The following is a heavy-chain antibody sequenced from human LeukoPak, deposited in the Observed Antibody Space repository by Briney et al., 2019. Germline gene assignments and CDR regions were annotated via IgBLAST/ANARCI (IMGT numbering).Heavy chain of an antibody. CDR2: IYHSGST. CDR3: ARGRTTATP. D-gene: IGHD4-11*01. Sequence: SETLSLTCTVSGDSIRSRSSSYYWGWIRQPPGKGLEWIGTIYHSGSTYYNPSLKSRVTISVDTSKNQFSLKLSSVTAADTAVYYCARGRTTATPWGQGTLVTVSS. J-gene: IGHJ5*02. CDR1: GDSIRSRSSSYY. V-gene: IGHV4-39*07.